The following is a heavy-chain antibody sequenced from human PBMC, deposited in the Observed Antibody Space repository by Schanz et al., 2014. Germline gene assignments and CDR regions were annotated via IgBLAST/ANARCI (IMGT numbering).Heavy chain of an antibody. D-gene: IGHD3-22*01. CDR3: AKSYDTSGYSGFDY. Sequence: EVQLVESGGGLIQPGESLRLSCAVSGFTVSSNYMSWVRQAPGKGLEWVSVIYSGGSTYYADSVKGRFTISRDNSKNTLYLQMNSLRTEDTAVYFCAKSYDTSGYSGFDYWGQGTLVTVSS. CDR2: IYSGGST. J-gene: IGHJ4*02. CDR1: GFTVSSNY. V-gene: IGHV3-66*03.